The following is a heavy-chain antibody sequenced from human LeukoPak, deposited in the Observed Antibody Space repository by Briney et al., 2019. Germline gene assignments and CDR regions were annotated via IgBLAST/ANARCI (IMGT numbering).Heavy chain of an antibody. D-gene: IGHD5-12*01. CDR3: AKGASDVVATYYYYGMDV. J-gene: IGHJ6*04. V-gene: IGHV3-30*18. Sequence: GGSLRLSCAASGFTFSSYGMHWVRQAPGKGLEWVAVISYDGSNKYYADSVKGRFTISRDNSKNTLYLQMNSLRAEDTAVCYCAKGASDVVATYYYYGMDVWGKGTTVTVAS. CDR2: ISYDGSNK. CDR1: GFTFSSYG.